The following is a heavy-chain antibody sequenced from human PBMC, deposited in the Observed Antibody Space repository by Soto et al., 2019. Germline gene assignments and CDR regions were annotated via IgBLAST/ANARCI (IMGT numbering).Heavy chain of an antibody. CDR1: GGTFSSYA. CDR3: ARDTGTTERIVDYYGMDV. V-gene: IGHV1-69*01. D-gene: IGHD1-7*01. Sequence: QVQLVQSGAEVKKPGSSVKVSCKASGGTFSSYAISWVRQAPGQGLEWMGGIXLIFGTANYAQKFQGRVTITADESTSTAYMELSSLRSEDTAVYYCARDTGTTERIVDYYGMDVWGQGTTVTVSS. J-gene: IGHJ6*02. CDR2: IXLIFGTA.